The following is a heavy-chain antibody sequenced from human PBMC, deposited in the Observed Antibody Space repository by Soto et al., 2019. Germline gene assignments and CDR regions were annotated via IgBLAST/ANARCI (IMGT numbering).Heavy chain of an antibody. CDR1: GYTFTSYY. V-gene: IGHV1-46*01. Sequence: QVQLVQSGAEVKKPGASVKVSCKASGYTFTSYYMHWVRQAPGQGLEWMGIINPSGGSTSYAQKFQGRVTMTRDTSTSTVYMELSSLRSEDTAVYYCARGRLDSSGYYVSDFDYWGQGTLVTVSS. CDR2: INPSGGST. D-gene: IGHD3-22*01. J-gene: IGHJ4*02. CDR3: ARGRLDSSGYYVSDFDY.